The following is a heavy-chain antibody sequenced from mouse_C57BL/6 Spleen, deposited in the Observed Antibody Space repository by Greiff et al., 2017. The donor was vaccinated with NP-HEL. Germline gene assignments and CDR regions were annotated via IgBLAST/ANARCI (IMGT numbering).Heavy chain of an antibody. CDR2: FHPYNDDT. V-gene: IGHV1-47*01. J-gene: IGHJ4*01. CDR3: ARGSNPYNYAMDY. CDR1: GYTFTTYP. Sequence: QVQLQQSGAELVKPGASVKMSCKASGYTFTTYPIEWLKQNHGKSLEWIGNFHPYNDDTKYNEKFKGKATLTVDKSSSTVYLELSRLTSDDSAVYYYARGSNPYNYAMDYWGQGTSVTVSS. D-gene: IGHD2-5*01.